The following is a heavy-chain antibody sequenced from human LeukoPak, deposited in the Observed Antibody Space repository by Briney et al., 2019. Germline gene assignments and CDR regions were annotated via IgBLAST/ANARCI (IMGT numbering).Heavy chain of an antibody. CDR3: AKVRLWELTSFAFDY. D-gene: IGHD1-26*01. V-gene: IGHV3-23*01. CDR1: GFTLSSYA. J-gene: IGHJ4*02. CDR2: ISGSGGST. Sequence: GGSLRLSCAASGFTLSSYAMSWVRQAPGKGLEWVSAISGSGGSTYYADSAKGRFTISRDNSKNTLYLQMNSLRAEDTAVYYCAKVRLWELTSFAFDYWGQGTLVTVSS.